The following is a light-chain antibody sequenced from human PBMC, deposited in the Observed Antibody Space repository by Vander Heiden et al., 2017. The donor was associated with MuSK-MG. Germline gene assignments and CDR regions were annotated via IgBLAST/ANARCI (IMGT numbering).Light chain of an antibody. V-gene: IGLV3-25*03. Sequence: SYELTQPPSVSVSPGQPARITCSGDALSRQYASWYQQKPGQAPVLVIYRHRERPLGIPERFSGSSSGSTATLTISAVQAEDEADYYCQSADSSETYYVFGTGTKVTVL. CDR1: ALSRQY. CDR2: RHR. CDR3: QSADSSETYYV. J-gene: IGLJ1*01.